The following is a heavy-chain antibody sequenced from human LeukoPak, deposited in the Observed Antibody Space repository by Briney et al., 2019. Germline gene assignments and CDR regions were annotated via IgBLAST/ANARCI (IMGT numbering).Heavy chain of an antibody. V-gene: IGHV3-21*01. CDR3: ASGPTYDSSGYLYFDC. J-gene: IGHJ4*02. D-gene: IGHD3-22*01. CDR1: GFTFSSYS. Sequence: GGSLRLSCAASGFTFSSYSMNWVRQAPGKGLEWVSSISSSSSYIYYADSVKGRFTISRDNAKNSLYLQMNSLRAEDTAVYYCASGPTYDSSGYLYFDCWGQGTLVTVSS. CDR2: ISSSSSYI.